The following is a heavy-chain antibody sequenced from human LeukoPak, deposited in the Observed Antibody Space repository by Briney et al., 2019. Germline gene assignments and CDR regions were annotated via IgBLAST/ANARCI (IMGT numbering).Heavy chain of an antibody. CDR2: ISDSGAKI. J-gene: IGHJ4*02. CDR1: GFTFRHYD. V-gene: IGHV3-23*01. D-gene: IGHD6-19*01. CDR3: ARGEEWLDS. Sequence: GGSLRLSCAASGFTFRHYDMTWVRQAPGKGLEWVSRISDSGAKIHYAASVKGRFTISRDNSKNTLFLEMNILTAEDTAIYYCARGEEWLDSWGQGTLVTVSS.